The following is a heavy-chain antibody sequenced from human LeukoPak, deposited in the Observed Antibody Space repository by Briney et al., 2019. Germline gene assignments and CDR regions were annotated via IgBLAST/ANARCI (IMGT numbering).Heavy chain of an antibody. CDR2: ISAYNGNT. D-gene: IGHD5-12*01. CDR1: GYTFTSYG. CDR3: ARDAGYSGYDGKDY. Sequence: RASVKVSCKASGYTFTSYGISWVRQAPGQGLEWMGWISAYNGNTNYAQKLQGRVTMTTDTSTSTAYMELRSLRSDDTAVYYCARDAGYSGYDGKDYWGQGTLVTVSS. J-gene: IGHJ4*02. V-gene: IGHV1-18*01.